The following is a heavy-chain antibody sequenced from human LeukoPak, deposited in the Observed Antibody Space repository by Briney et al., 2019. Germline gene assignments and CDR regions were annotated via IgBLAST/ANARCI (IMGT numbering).Heavy chain of an antibody. J-gene: IGHJ4*02. D-gene: IGHD6-13*01. Sequence: QPGGSLRLSCAASGFTFSSYGMHWVRQAPGKGLEWVSLIYSGGRTYYADSVKGRFTISRDNSKNTVSLQMNSLRAEDTAVYYCATGILAASKYWGQGTLVTVSS. CDR3: ATGILAASKY. V-gene: IGHV3-66*01. CDR1: GFTFSSYG. CDR2: IYSGGRT.